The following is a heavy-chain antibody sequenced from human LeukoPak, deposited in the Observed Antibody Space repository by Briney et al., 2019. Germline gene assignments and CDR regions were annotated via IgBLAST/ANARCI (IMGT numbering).Heavy chain of an antibody. Sequence: PSDTLSLTCTVSGDSISSSSYYWGWIRQPPGKGLERIGSIYYSGSTYYNPSLKSRVTISVDTSKNQYSLKLPSVSAADTALHYCARHPLRFLEWLSHDYFDYWGQGTLVTVSS. J-gene: IGHJ4*02. CDR3: ARHPLRFLEWLSHDYFDY. V-gene: IGHV4-39*01. CDR2: IYYSGST. CDR1: GDSISSSSYY. D-gene: IGHD3-3*01.